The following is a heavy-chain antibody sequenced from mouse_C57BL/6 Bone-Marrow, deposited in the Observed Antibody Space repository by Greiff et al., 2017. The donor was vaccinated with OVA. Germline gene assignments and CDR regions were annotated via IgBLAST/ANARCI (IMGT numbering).Heavy chain of an antibody. D-gene: IGHD1-1*01. CDR3: ARYYYGSSYAY. CDR1: GYTFTSYT. Sequence: QVQLQQSGAELARPGASVKMSCKASGYTFTSYTMHWVKQRPGQGLEWIGYITPSSGYTKYNQKFKDKATLTADKSSSTAYMQLSSLTSEDSAVYYCARYYYGSSYAYWGQGTLVTVSA. J-gene: IGHJ3*01. V-gene: IGHV1-4*01. CDR2: ITPSSGYT.